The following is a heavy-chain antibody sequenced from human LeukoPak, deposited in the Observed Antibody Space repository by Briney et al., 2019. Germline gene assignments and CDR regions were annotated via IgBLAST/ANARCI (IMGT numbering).Heavy chain of an antibody. V-gene: IGHV4-30-2*01. CDR1: GGSISSSGYS. CDR3: ARTPTYCGGDCYYFDP. Sequence: PSETLSLTCAVSGGSISSSGYSWSWIRQPPGKGLEWIGYIHHTGSTYYNPSLKSRVIISVDRSKNQFSLKLSSVTAADTAIYFCARTPTYCGGDCYYFDPWGQGTLVTVSS. CDR2: IHHTGST. J-gene: IGHJ5*02. D-gene: IGHD2-21*02.